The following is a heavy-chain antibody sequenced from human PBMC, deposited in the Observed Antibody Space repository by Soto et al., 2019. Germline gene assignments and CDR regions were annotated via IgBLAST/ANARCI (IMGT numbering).Heavy chain of an antibody. CDR3: ARDSPSSSWYYYYYGMDV. CDR2: ISADNGNT. V-gene: IGHV1-18*01. D-gene: IGHD6-13*01. CDR1: GYTFTSYG. J-gene: IGHJ6*02. Sequence: QVQLVQSGAEVKKPGASVKVSCKASGYTFTSYGISWVRQAPGQGLEWMGWISADNGNTNYAQKLQGRVTMTTDTSTSTAYMELRSLRSDDTAVYYCARDSPSSSWYYYYYGMDVWGQGTTVTVSS.